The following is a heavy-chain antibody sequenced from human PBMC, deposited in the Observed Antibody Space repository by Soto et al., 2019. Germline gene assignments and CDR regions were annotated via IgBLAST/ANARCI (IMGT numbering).Heavy chain of an antibody. D-gene: IGHD5-12*01. V-gene: IGHV3-30*18. CDR2: ISYDGSNK. CDR3: AKDRGVDSGYGGLDY. J-gene: IGHJ4*02. Sequence: GGSLRLSCAASGFTFSNYGMHWVRQAPGKGLEWVAVISYDGSNKYYADSVKGRFTISRDNSKNTLYLQMNSLRPEDTAVYYCAKDRGVDSGYGGLDYWGQGTLVTVSS. CDR1: GFTFSNYG.